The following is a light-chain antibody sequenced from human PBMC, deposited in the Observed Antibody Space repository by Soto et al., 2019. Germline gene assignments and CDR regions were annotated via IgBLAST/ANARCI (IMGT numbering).Light chain of an antibody. V-gene: IGKV1-9*01. CDR3: QQLNSYLT. J-gene: IGKJ5*01. CDR2: AAS. Sequence: IQLTQSPSSLSASVGDRVTITCRASQGISTYLAWYQQKPGKAPELLIYAASTLQSGVPSRFSGSGSGTDFSLTISSLQPEDFATYYCQQLNSYLTFGQGTRWRL. CDR1: QGISTY.